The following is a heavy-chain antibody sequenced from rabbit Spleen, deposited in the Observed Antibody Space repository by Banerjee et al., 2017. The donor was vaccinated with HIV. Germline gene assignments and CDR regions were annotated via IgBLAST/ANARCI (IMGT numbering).Heavy chain of an antibody. CDR1: GFTLSSYYM. CDR3: ARDLTGVIGWNFGW. Sequence: QEQLVESGGGLVQPGGSLKLSCTASGFTLSSYYMNWVRQAPGKGLEWIGYIDPIFGTTYYASWAKGRFTISKTSSTTVTLQMTSLTAADTATYFCARDLTGVIGWNFGWWGPGTLVTVS. CDR2: IDPIFGTT. J-gene: IGHJ4*01. D-gene: IGHD1-1*01. V-gene: IGHV1S45*01.